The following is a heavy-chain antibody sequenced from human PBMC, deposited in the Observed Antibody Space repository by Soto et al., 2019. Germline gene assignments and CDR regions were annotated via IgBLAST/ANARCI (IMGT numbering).Heavy chain of an antibody. D-gene: IGHD3-3*01. J-gene: IGHJ6*02. CDR1: GGSVSSGSYY. CDR3: ARGTGNYYDFWSGHYKGEEVDYYYYGMDV. Sequence: SETLSLTCTVSGGSVSSGSYYWSWIRQPPGKGLEWIGYIYYSGSTNYNPSLKSRVTISVDTSKNQFSLKLSSVTAADTAVYYCARGTGNYYDFWSGHYKGEEVDYYYYGMDVWGQGTTVTVSS. V-gene: IGHV4-61*01. CDR2: IYYSGST.